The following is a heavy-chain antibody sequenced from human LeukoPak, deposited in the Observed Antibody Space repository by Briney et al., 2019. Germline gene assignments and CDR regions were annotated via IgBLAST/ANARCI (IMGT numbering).Heavy chain of an antibody. V-gene: IGHV3-30*14. J-gene: IGHJ4*02. CDR3: ARERLWFGELGY. CDR2: ISYDGSYK. D-gene: IGHD3-10*01. CDR1: GFTFSSYA. Sequence: GGSLRLSCAASGFTFSSYAMHWVRQAPGKGLEWGAIISYDGSYKSYADSVKGRFTISRDNSKNTLYLQMNSLRAEDTAVYYCARERLWFGELGYWGQGTLVTVSS.